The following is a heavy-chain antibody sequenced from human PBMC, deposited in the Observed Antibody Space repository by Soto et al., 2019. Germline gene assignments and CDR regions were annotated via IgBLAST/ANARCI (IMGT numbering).Heavy chain of an antibody. J-gene: IGHJ4*02. V-gene: IGHV3-30*18. Sequence: PGGSLRLSCAASGFTFSSYGMHWVRQAPGKGLEWVAVISYDGSNKYYADSVKGRFTIPRDNSKNTLYLQMNSLRAEDTAVYYCAKDRLRFLLRGNDYWGQGTLVTVSS. D-gene: IGHD3-3*01. CDR3: AKDRLRFLLRGNDY. CDR2: ISYDGSNK. CDR1: GFTFSSYG.